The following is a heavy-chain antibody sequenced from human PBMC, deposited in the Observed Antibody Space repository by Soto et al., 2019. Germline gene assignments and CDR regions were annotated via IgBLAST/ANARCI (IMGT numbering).Heavy chain of an antibody. CDR3: ATREYSSSSAYNWFDP. CDR2: IKQDGSEK. V-gene: IGHV3-7*01. D-gene: IGHD6-6*01. Sequence: GGSLRLSCAASGFTFSSYWMSWVRQAPGKGLEWVANIKQDGSEKYYVDSVKGRFSISRDNAKNSLYLQMNSLRAEDTAVYYCATREYSSSSAYNWFDPWGKGTLVTVSS. J-gene: IGHJ5*02. CDR1: GFTFSSYW.